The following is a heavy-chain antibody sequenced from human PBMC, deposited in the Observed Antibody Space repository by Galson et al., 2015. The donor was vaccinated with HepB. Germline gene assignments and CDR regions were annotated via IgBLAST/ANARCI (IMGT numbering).Heavy chain of an antibody. J-gene: IGHJ6*02. D-gene: IGHD6-13*01. V-gene: IGHV3-30*04. CDR2: ISYDGSNK. Sequence: SLRLSCAASGFTFSGYAMHWVRQAPGKGLEWVAVISYDGSNKYYADSVKGRFTISRDNSKNTLYLQMNSLRAEDTAVYYCAREAGAAAGTHYYYGMDVWGQGTTVTVSS. CDR1: GFTFSGYA. CDR3: AREAGAAAGTHYYYGMDV.